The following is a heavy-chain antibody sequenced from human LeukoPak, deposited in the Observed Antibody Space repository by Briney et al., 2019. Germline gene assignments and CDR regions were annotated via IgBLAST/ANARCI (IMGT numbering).Heavy chain of an antibody. D-gene: IGHD3-10*01. CDR3: AKDLRLTMVRGVLTFDY. Sequence: GGSLRLSCAASGFTFSSYAMSWVRQAPGKGLEWVSAISGSGGSTYYADSVKGRFTISRDNSKNTLYLRMNSLRAEDTAVYYCAKDLRLTMVRGVLTFDYWGQGTLVTVSS. J-gene: IGHJ4*02. CDR1: GFTFSSYA. V-gene: IGHV3-23*01. CDR2: ISGSGGST.